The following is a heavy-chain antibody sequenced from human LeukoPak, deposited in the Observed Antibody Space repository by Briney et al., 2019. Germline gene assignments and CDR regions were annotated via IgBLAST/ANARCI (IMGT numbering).Heavy chain of an antibody. D-gene: IGHD6-13*01. J-gene: IGHJ4*02. CDR3: ARGSIAAPLLNDY. Sequence: SETLSLTCTVSDGSISSYYWSCIRQPPGKGLEWIGYIYYSGSTNYNPPLKSRVTISVDTSKNQFSLKLSSVTAADTAGYYCARGSIAAPLLNDYWGQGALVTVSS. CDR2: IYYSGST. V-gene: IGHV4-59*01. CDR1: DGSISSYY.